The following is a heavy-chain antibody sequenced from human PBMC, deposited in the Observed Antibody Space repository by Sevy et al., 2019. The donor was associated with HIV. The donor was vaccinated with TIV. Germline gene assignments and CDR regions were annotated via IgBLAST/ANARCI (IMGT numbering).Heavy chain of an antibody. CDR1: GFTFSNYA. Sequence: GGSLRLSCAASGFTFSNYALTWVRQAPGKGLDWVSSITGSSTTIYYADSVKGLFTVSRDNSNNTLYRHINSLRAEDTAVYYCARDGLYGGNFEYFQHWGQGTLVTVSS. J-gene: IGHJ1*01. CDR2: ITGSSTTI. CDR3: ARDGLYGGNFEYFQH. D-gene: IGHD4-17*01. V-gene: IGHV3-23*01.